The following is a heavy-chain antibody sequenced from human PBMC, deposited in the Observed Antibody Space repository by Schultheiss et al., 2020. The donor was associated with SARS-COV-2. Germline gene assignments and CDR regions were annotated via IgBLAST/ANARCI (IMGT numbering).Heavy chain of an antibody. Sequence: ASVKVSCKVSGYTLTDLSMHWVRQAPGKGLEWMGGFDPEAGETIYAQKFQGRVTMTEDTSTDIAYMEVSSLRSEDTAVYYCARGLRIAVAGVVTCGMDVWGQGTTVTVSS. D-gene: IGHD6-19*01. J-gene: IGHJ6*02. CDR3: ARGLRIAVAGVVTCGMDV. CDR1: GYTLTDLS. V-gene: IGHV1-24*01. CDR2: FDPEAGET.